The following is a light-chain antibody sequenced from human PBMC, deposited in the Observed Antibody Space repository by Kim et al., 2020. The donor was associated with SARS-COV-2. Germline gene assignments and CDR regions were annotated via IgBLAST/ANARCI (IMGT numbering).Light chain of an antibody. Sequence: EIVMTQSPATLSVSPGERATLSCRASQSVSSNLAWYQQKPGQAPMLLIYGASTRATGIPGRFSGSGSGTEFTLTISSLQSEDFAVYYCQQYSHWPLTFGGGTKVDIK. CDR1: QSVSSN. CDR3: QQYSHWPLT. V-gene: IGKV3-15*01. J-gene: IGKJ4*01. CDR2: GAS.